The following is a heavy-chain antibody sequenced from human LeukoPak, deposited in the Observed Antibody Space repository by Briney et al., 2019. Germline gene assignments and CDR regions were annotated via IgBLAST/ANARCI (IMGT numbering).Heavy chain of an antibody. D-gene: IGHD3-10*01. CDR3: ARDIITMVRGEYYMDV. CDR1: GDSISSGDYY. Sequence: PSETLSLTCTVSGDSISSGDYYWSWIRQPAGKGLEWMGRISSRGGTNYNPSLKSRVTISVDTSKNQFSLKLSSVTAADTAVYYCARDIITMVRGEYYMDVWGKGTTVTVSS. CDR2: ISSRGGT. J-gene: IGHJ6*03. V-gene: IGHV4-61*02.